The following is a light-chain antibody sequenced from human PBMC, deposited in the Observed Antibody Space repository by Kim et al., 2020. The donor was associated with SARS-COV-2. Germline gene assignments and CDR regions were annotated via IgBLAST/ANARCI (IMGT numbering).Light chain of an antibody. CDR3: SSYTSSSIL. CDR1: SSDVGDYKY. Sequence: PGQSITMSCTGTSSDVGDYKYVSWYQQHPGKAPQLMISDVSKRPSGVSNRFSGSKSANTASLTISGLQGEDEAVYYCSSYTSSSILFGGGTQLTVL. V-gene: IGLV2-14*03. J-gene: IGLJ2*01. CDR2: DVS.